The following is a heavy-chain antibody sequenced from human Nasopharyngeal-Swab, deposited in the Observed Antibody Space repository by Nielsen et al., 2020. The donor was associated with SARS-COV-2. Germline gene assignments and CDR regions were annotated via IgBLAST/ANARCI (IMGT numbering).Heavy chain of an antibody. J-gene: IGHJ3*02. D-gene: IGHD4-17*01. CDR3: ARDYYDYGDSWGAFDI. Sequence: SETLSLTCTVSGGSISSSSYYWGWIRQPPGKGLEWIGSIYFSGSTYYNPSLKSRVTISVDTSKNQFSLKLSSVTAADTAVYYCARDYYDYGDSWGAFDIWGQGTMVTVSS. CDR2: IYFSGST. V-gene: IGHV4-39*07. CDR1: GGSISSSSYY.